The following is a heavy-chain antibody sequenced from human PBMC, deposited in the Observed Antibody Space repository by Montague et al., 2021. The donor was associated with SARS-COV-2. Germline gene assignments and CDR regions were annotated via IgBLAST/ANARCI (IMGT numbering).Heavy chain of an antibody. CDR2: IYYSGST. Sequence: SETLSLTCTVPGGSISSYYWSWIRQPPGKGLEWIGYIYYSGSTNXNPSLKSRVTISVDTSKNQFSLKLSSVTAADTAVYYCARGNTWEGYSYGFDYWGQGTLVTVSS. CDR1: GGSISSYY. CDR3: ARGNTWEGYSYGFDY. V-gene: IGHV4-59*01. J-gene: IGHJ4*02. D-gene: IGHD5-18*01.